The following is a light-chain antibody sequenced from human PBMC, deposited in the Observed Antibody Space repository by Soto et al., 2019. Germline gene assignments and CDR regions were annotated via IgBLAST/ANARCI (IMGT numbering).Light chain of an antibody. CDR1: SSDVGEYKY. Sequence: QSALTQPASVSGSPGQSITISCTETSSDVGEYKYVSWYQQHPGTAPKLIIYDVSNRPSGVSSRFSASKSAYTASLTISALQAEDEADYYCSSFTTTYFYVFGPGTKLTVL. V-gene: IGLV2-14*03. CDR3: SSFTTTYFYV. CDR2: DVS. J-gene: IGLJ1*01.